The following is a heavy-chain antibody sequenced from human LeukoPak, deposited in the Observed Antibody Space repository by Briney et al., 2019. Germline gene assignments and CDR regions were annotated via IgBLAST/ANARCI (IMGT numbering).Heavy chain of an antibody. V-gene: IGHV1-69*04. CDR2: IIPILGIA. Sequence: GASVKVSCKASGGTFSSYAISWVRQAPGQGLEWMGRIIPILGIANYAQKFQGRVTITADKSTSTAYMELSSLRSEDTAVYYCARGYDFWSGRTKYNWFDPWGQGTLVTVSS. CDR3: ARGYDFWSGRTKYNWFDP. J-gene: IGHJ5*02. CDR1: GGTFSSYA. D-gene: IGHD3-3*01.